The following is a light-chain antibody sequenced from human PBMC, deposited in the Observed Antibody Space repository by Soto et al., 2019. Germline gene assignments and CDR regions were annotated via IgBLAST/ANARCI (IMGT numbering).Light chain of an antibody. J-gene: IGKJ4*01. CDR3: QQYNSYPLT. Sequence: DIQMTQSPSTLSASVGDRVTITCRASQSISSWLAWYQQKPGKAPNLLIYKASSLESGVPSRFSCSGSGTEFTLNISSLQPDDFATYYCQQYNSYPLTFGGGTKVEIK. CDR1: QSISSW. V-gene: IGKV1-5*03. CDR2: KAS.